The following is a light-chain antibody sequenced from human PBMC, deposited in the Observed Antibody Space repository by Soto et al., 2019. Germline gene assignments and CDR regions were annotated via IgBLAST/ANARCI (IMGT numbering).Light chain of an antibody. Sequence: DIQLTQSPSFLSASVGDRVTITCRASQGISSYLAWYQQKPGKAPNLLIYAASTLQSGVPSRFSGSGSGTEFTLTISSLQPEDFATYYCRQLNSYPVTFGGGTKVDIK. CDR1: QGISSY. J-gene: IGKJ4*01. V-gene: IGKV1-9*01. CDR3: RQLNSYPVT. CDR2: AAS.